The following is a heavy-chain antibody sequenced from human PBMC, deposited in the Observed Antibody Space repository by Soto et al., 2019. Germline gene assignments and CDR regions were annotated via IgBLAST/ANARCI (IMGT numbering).Heavy chain of an antibody. CDR1: GFNFNRFG. CDR3: VRGGENFVDS. D-gene: IGHD1-7*01. V-gene: IGHV3-33*01. CDR2: IWFDGSKT. J-gene: IGHJ4*02. Sequence: QVQLVESGGGVVQPGRSLRLSCAASGFNFNRFGMHWVRQIAGKGPEWLAVIWFDGSKTYYADSVKGRFTISRDNSNNTLYLEMDSLRGDDTALYYCVRGGENFVDSWGQGTLVTVSS.